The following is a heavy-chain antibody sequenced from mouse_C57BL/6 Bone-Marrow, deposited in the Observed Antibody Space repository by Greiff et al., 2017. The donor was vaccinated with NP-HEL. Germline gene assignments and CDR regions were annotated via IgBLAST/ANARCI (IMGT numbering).Heavy chain of an antibody. CDR1: GYTFTDDY. V-gene: IGHV14-4*01. Sequence: EVQLQESGAELVRPGASVKLSCTASGYTFTDDYMHWVKQRPEQGLEWIGLIDPENGDTEYASKFQGKATITADTSSNTAYLQLSSLTSEDTAVYYCTTPHAGYGSGLDYWGQGTTLTVSS. CDR3: TTPHAGYGSGLDY. J-gene: IGHJ2*01. CDR2: IDPENGDT. D-gene: IGHD1-1*01.